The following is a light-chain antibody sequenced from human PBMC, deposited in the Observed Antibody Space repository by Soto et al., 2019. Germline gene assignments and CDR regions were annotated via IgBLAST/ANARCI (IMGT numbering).Light chain of an antibody. CDR1: QDIRTN. CDR3: QQYDSWPRT. V-gene: IGKV3-15*01. CDR2: HSS. J-gene: IGKJ1*01. Sequence: EIVMTQSPATMSVSPGERGNLSCRASQDIRTNLAWYQQRHGQAPSLLIYHSSIPATGIPARFSGGGSGTECFITISSLKSEDGAVYHCQQYDSWPRTFGQGTKVDIK.